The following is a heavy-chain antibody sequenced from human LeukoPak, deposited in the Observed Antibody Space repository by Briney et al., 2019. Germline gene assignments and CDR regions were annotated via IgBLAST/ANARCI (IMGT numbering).Heavy chain of an antibody. V-gene: IGHV4-39*01. D-gene: IGHD6-19*01. CDR2: FSYGGNN. J-gene: IGHJ4*02. CDR3: ARHVHSGWYWVY. CDR1: GDSISSSTYY. Sequence: PSETLSLTCTVSGDSISSSTYYWAWLRQPPGKGLEWIGSFSYGGNNYYKSSRKSRLTISVDTSKNQFSRKLISVTAAATSVYYCARHVHSGWYWVYWGQGTLVTVSS.